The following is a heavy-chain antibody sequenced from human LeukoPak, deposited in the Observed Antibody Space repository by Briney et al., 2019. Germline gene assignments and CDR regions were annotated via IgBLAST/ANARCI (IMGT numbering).Heavy chain of an antibody. V-gene: IGHV3-30*02. CDR3: ARNLWFGELLGYFQH. CDR1: GFTFSSYG. CDR2: IRYDGSNK. J-gene: IGHJ1*01. D-gene: IGHD3-10*01. Sequence: GGSLRLSCAASGFTFSSYGMHWVRQAPGKGLEWVAFIRYDGSNKYYADSVKGRFTISRDNSKNTLYLQMNSLRAEDTAVYYCARNLWFGELLGYFQHWGQGTLVTVSS.